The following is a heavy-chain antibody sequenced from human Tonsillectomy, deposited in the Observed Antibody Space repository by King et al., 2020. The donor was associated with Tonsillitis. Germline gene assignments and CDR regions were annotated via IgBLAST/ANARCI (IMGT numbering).Heavy chain of an antibody. CDR1: GLTFSSYA. V-gene: IGHV3-30-3*01. J-gene: IGHJ6*02. CDR3: ARDGRILTGYLSYYGMDV. Sequence: VQLVESGGGVVQPGRSLRLSCAASGLTFSSYAMHWVRQAPGKGLEWVAFISYDGSNKYYADSVKGRFTISRDNSKNTLYLQMNSLRAEDMAVYYCARDGRILTGYLSYYGMDVWGQGTTVTVSS. D-gene: IGHD3-9*01. CDR2: ISYDGSNK.